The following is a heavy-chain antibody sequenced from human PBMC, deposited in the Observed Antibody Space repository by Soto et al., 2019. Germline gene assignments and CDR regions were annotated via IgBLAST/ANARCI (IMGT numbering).Heavy chain of an antibody. CDR3: ARGVAAADTSPYYYYYMDV. D-gene: IGHD6-13*01. CDR2: MNPNSGNT. Sequence: QVPLVQSGAEVKKPGASVKVSCKASGYTFTSYDINWVRQATGQGLEWMGWMNPNSGNTGYAQKFQGRVTMTRNTSISTAYMELSSLRSEDTAVYYCARGVAAADTSPYYYYYMDVWGKGTTVTVSS. J-gene: IGHJ6*03. CDR1: GYTFTSYD. V-gene: IGHV1-8*01.